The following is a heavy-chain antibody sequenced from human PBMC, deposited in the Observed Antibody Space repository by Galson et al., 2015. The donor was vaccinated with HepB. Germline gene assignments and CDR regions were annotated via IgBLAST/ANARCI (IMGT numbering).Heavy chain of an antibody. J-gene: IGHJ5*02. V-gene: IGHV1-8*01. CDR3: ARDAHGVEDRRSSSWEINWFDP. CDR2: MNPNSGNT. D-gene: IGHD6-13*01. CDR1: GYTFTSYD. Sequence: SVKVSCKASGYTFTSYDINWVRQATGQGLEWMGWMNPNSGNTGYAQKFQGRVTMTRDTSTSTVYMELSSLRSEDTAVYYCARDAHGVEDRRSSSWEINWFDPWGQGTLVTVSS.